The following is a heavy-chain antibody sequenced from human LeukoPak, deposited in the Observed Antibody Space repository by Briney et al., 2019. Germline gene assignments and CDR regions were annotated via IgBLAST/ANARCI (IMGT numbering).Heavy chain of an antibody. CDR3: ASPMGATPWDAFDI. J-gene: IGHJ3*02. V-gene: IGHV3-7*01. CDR1: GFTFSTYW. D-gene: IGHD1-26*01. Sequence: GGSLRLSCAASGFTFSTYWMNWVRQAPGKGLEWVANVKQDGSEKYYVDSVKGRFTISRDNAKNSLYLQMNSLRAEDTAMYYCASPMGATPWDAFDIWGQGTRVTVSP. CDR2: VKQDGSEK.